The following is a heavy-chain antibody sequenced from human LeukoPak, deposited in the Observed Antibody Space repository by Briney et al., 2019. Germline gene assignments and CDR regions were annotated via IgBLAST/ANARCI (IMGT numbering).Heavy chain of an antibody. D-gene: IGHD4-17*01. J-gene: IGHJ4*02. CDR3: ARDSTTVTTFDY. V-gene: IGHV1-18*01. CDR1: GYTFTSYG. Sequence: ASVKVSCKASGYTFTSYGISWERQAPGQGLEWMGWISAYNGNTNYAQKLQGRVTMTTDTSTSTAYMELRSLRSDDTAVYYCARDSTTVTTFDYWGQGTLVTVSS. CDR2: ISAYNGNT.